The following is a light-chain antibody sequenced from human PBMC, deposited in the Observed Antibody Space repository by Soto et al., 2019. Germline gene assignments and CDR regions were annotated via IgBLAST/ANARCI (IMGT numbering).Light chain of an antibody. Sequence: DIQMTQSPSTLSSSVGDRVTLTCRASQGIFRWLAWYQQKPGKAPQLLIYEASNLGSGVPSRFSGNGSGTEFTLTISRLQPDDFATYHRHQDHRPATFGQGTILDIK. CDR3: HQDHRPAT. CDR2: EAS. CDR1: QGIFRW. V-gene: IGKV1-5*01. J-gene: IGKJ2*01.